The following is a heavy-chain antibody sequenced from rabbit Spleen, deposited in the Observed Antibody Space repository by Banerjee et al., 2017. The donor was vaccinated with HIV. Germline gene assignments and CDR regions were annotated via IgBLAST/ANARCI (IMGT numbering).Heavy chain of an antibody. Sequence: QEQLVESGGDLVKPEGSLTLTCTASGFTLSSYWICWVRQAPGKGLEWIACIYTTSGSTWYASWLNGRFTISRSTSLNTVDLKMTSLTAADTATYFCARGSATMTMVITGYYLKLWGPGTLVTVS. V-gene: IGHV1S43*01. CDR3: ARGSATMTMVITGYYLKL. D-gene: IGHD2-1*01. CDR2: IYTTSGST. CDR1: GFTLSSYW. J-gene: IGHJ4*01.